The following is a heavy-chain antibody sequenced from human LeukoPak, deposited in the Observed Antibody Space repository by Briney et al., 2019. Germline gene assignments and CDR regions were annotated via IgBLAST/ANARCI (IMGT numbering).Heavy chain of an antibody. CDR1: GFPFSNW. J-gene: IGHJ4*02. CDR2: IKQDGSKK. CDR3: TRVGYIDEGIDY. V-gene: IGHV3-7*04. Sequence: GGSLRLSCVASGFPFSNWMTWVRQAPGKGLAWVANIKQDGSKKSYVDSVKGRFTISRDNAKNSLYLQMNSLRAEDTAIYYCTRVGYIDEGIDYWGQGTLVTVSS. D-gene: IGHD5-24*01.